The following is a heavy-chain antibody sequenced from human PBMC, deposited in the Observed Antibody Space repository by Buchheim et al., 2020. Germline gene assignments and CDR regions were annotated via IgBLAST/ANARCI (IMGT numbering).Heavy chain of an antibody. D-gene: IGHD3-10*01. CDR1: GFTFSSYA. CDR3: AKFGARFGEVYGYFDY. J-gene: IGHJ4*02. V-gene: IGHV3-23*01. CDR2: ISGSGGST. Sequence: EVQLLESGGGLVQPGGSLRLSCAASGFTFSSYAMSWVRQAPGKGLEWGSAISGSGGSTYYADSVQGRFTISRDNSKNKLYLQMNSLRAEDTAVYYCAKFGARFGEVYGYFDYWGQGTL.